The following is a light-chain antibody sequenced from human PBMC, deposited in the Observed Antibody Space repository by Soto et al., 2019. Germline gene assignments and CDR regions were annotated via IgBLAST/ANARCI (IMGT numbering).Light chain of an antibody. CDR3: CSDAGSYVYV. Sequence: QSVLTQPRSVSGSPGQSVTISCTGTSSDVGGYNYVSWYQQHPGKAPKLMIYDVSKRPSGVPDRFSGSKSGNPASLTISGLQAEDEADYYCCSDAGSYVYVFGTGTKLTVL. CDR2: DVS. V-gene: IGLV2-11*01. CDR1: SSDVGGYNY. J-gene: IGLJ1*01.